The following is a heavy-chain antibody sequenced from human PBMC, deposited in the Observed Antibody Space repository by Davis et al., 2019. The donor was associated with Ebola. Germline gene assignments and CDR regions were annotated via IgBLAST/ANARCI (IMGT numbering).Heavy chain of an antibody. CDR1: GGSFSGYY. Sequence: PSETLSLTCAVYGGSFSGYYWSWIRQPPGKGLEWIGEINHSGSTNYNPSLKSRVTTSVDTSKNQFSLKLSSVTAADTAVYYCARIVETTTYFDYWGQGTLVTVSS. CDR2: INHSGST. V-gene: IGHV4-34*01. D-gene: IGHD1-26*01. J-gene: IGHJ4*02. CDR3: ARIVETTTYFDY.